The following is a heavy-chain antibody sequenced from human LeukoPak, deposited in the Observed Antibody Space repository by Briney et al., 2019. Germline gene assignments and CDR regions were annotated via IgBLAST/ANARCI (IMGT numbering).Heavy chain of an antibody. J-gene: IGHJ4*02. Sequence: SVKVSCKTSGGTFNNYAISWVRQAPGQGLEWMGRVVPMFGIRNYPQTFRGRVNITADKATNTVYMELRSLRAEDTAIYYCGTEPSRSYSFDHLDFWGLGTPVTVSS. CDR1: GGTFNNYA. CDR3: GTEPSRSYSFDHLDF. CDR2: VVPMFGIR. D-gene: IGHD5-12*01. V-gene: IGHV1-69*04.